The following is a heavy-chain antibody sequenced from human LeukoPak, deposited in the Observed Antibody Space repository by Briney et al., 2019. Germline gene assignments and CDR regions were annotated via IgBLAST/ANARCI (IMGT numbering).Heavy chain of an antibody. CDR3: ARGSSSFLFGY. V-gene: IGHV4-59*01. CDR1: GGSISSYY. CDR2: IYYSGSI. D-gene: IGHD6-13*01. J-gene: IGHJ4*02. Sequence: SETLSLTCTVSGGSISSYYWSWIRQPPGKGLEWIGYIYYSGSINYNPSLKSRVTISLDTSKTQFSLKLSSATAADTAVYYCARGSSSFLFGYWGQGTLVTVSS.